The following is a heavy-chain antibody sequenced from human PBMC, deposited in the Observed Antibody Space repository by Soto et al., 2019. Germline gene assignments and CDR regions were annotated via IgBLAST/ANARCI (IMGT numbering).Heavy chain of an antibody. CDR1: GFTFSNAW. D-gene: IGHD3-10*01. CDR2: IKSKTDGGTT. V-gene: IGHV3-15*07. J-gene: IGHJ4*02. Sequence: EVQLVESGGGLVKPGGSLRLSCAASGFTFSNAWMNWVRQAPGKGLEWVGRIKSKTDGGTTDYAAPVKGRFTISSDDSKNTLYLQMNSLKTEDTAVYYCTTRYYYGSGSYDYWGQGTLVTVSS. CDR3: TTRYYYGSGSYDY.